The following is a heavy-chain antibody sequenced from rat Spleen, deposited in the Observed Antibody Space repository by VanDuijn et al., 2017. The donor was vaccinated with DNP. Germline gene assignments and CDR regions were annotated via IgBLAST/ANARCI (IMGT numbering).Heavy chain of an antibody. CDR2: ITGSGGST. CDR3: ARSTPGIKGFYFDY. V-gene: IGHV5S13*01. J-gene: IGHJ2*01. D-gene: IGHD1-4*01. CDR1: GFTFSFYG. Sequence: EVQLVESGGGLVQPGRSLKLSCAASGFTFSFYGMTWIRQVPGKGLEWVASITGSGGSTYYPGSVKGRFTISRDNAKNTLYLHMNSLRSEDTATYYCARSTPGIKGFYFDYWGQGVMVTVSS.